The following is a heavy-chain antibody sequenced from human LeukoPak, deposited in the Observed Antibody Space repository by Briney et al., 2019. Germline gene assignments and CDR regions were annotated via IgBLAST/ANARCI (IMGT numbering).Heavy chain of an antibody. CDR2: IYPGDSDT. V-gene: IGHV5-51*01. Sequence: GESLKISCQGSGYSFTSYWIGWVRQMPGKGLEWMGIIYPGDSDTRYSPSFQGQVTISADKSISTAYLQWSSLKASDTAMYYCARLAYCGGDCYSNFDYWGQGTLVTVSS. CDR1: GYSFTSYW. J-gene: IGHJ4*02. D-gene: IGHD2-21*02. CDR3: ARLAYCGGDCYSNFDY.